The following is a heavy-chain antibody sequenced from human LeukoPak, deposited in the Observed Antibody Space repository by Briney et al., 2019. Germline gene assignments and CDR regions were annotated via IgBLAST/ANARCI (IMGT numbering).Heavy chain of an antibody. CDR1: GGSFSGYY. CDR3: ARAKSYYYYYYMDV. J-gene: IGHJ6*03. Sequence: SETLSLTCAVYGGSFSGYYWSWIRQPPGKGLEWIGEINHSGSTNYNPSLKSRVTISVDTSKNQFSLRLRSATAADTAVYYCARAKSYYYYYYMDVWAKGPRSPSP. V-gene: IGHV4-34*01. CDR2: INHSGST.